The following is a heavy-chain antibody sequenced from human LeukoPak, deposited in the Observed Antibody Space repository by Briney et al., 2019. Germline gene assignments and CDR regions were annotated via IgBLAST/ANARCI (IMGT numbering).Heavy chain of an antibody. CDR3: ARGRGRFLEWLYYGMDV. D-gene: IGHD3-3*01. V-gene: IGHV4-4*07. J-gene: IGHJ6*02. CDR1: GGSISSYY. Sequence: SETLSLTCTVSGGSISSYYWSWVRQPAGKGLGWVGRIYTSGSTNYNPSLKSRVTMSVDTSKNQFSLKLSSVTAADTAVYYCARGRGRFLEWLYYGMDVWGQGTTVTVSS. CDR2: IYTSGST.